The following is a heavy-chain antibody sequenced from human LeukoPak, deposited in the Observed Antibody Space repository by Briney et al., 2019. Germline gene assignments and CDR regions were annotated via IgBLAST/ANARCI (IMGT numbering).Heavy chain of an antibody. D-gene: IGHD6-19*01. CDR1: GGSFSGYY. CDR3: AKAGNEAVAMFDY. CDR2: INHSGST. V-gene: IGHV4-34*01. Sequence: KASETLSLTCAVYGGSFSGYYWSWIRQPPGKGLEWIGEINHSGSTNYHPSLKSRVTISVDTSKNQFSLTLSSVTAADTAVYYCAKAGNEAVAMFDYWGQGTLVTVSS. J-gene: IGHJ4*02.